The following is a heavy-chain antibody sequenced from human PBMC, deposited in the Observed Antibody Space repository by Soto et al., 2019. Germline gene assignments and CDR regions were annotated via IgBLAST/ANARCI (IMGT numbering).Heavy chain of an antibody. D-gene: IGHD6-19*01. CDR2: IHTSGST. CDR1: GGSIISGNNY. V-gene: IGHV4-30-4*01. Sequence: QVHLQESGPGLVKPSQTLSLTCSVSGGSIISGNNYWSWIRQPPGKGLEWIGYIHTSGSTDYNPSLKSRVTISVDKSKNQSSLKLSSVTAADTAVYYCARGGSSGWYWDYYYYCGMDVWGQGTTVTVSS. CDR3: ARGGSSGWYWDYYYYCGMDV. J-gene: IGHJ6*02.